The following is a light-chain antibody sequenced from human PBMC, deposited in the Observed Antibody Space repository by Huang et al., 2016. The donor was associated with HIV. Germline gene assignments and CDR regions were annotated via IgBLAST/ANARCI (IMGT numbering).Light chain of an antibody. V-gene: IGKV4-1*01. CDR3: QQYYNVPRT. Sequence: QQRPGHPPKWLIYWASTRESGVPDRFTGGGSGTDFTLTINNLQAEDVAVYYCQQYYNVPRTFGQGTKLEIK. CDR2: WAS. J-gene: IGKJ2*01.